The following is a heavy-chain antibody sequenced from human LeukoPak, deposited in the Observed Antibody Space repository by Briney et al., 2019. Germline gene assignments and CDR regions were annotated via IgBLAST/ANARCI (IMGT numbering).Heavy chain of an antibody. D-gene: IGHD2-2*01. CDR3: ARELGYCSSTSCYCWFDP. V-gene: IGHV4-30-2*01. CDR2: IYHSGST. J-gene: IGHJ5*02. CDR1: GGSISSGGYS. Sequence: SQTLSLTCAVSGGSISSGGYSWSWIRQPPGKGLEWIGCIYHSGSTYYNPSLKSRVTISVDRSKNQFSLKLSSVTAADTAVYYCARELGYCSSTSCYCWFDPWGQGTLVTVSS.